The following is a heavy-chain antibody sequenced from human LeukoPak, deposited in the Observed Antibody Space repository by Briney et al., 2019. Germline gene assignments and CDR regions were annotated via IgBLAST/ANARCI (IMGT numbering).Heavy chain of an antibody. CDR2: ISYDGSNK. V-gene: IGHV3-30*18. D-gene: IGHD1-26*01. CDR3: AKGQASFDY. J-gene: IGHJ4*02. CDR1: GFTFSSYG. Sequence: GRSLRLSCAASGFTFSSYGMHWVRQAPGKGLEWVAVISYDGSNKYYADSVKGRFTISRDNSKNTLYLQMNSLRAEDTAVYYCAKGQASFDYWGQGNLVTVSS.